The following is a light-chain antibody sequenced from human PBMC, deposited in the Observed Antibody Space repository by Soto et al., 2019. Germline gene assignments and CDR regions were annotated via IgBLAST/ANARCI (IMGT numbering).Light chain of an antibody. Sequence: MYQSPSSLSADIGDRVTITCRASQSIKNYLNWYQHKPGAAPKLLIFGASNLESGVPSRFSGSGSGTEFTLSISSLQPEDFATYYCQQGYSTTPIPFG. CDR1: QSIKNY. V-gene: IGKV1-39*01. J-gene: IGKJ2*01. CDR2: GAS. CDR3: QQGYSTTPIP.